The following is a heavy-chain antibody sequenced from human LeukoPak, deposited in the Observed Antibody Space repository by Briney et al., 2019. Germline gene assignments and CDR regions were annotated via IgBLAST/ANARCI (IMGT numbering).Heavy chain of an antibody. CDR1: GYTFNSYG. D-gene: IGHD2-15*01. CDR3: ASADDVVVVAATGWFDP. J-gene: IGHJ5*02. Sequence: ASVKVSCKASGYTFNSYGISWVRQAPGQGLEWMGWISPYNGNTNYAQNLQGRVTMTTDTSTSTGYMELRSLRSDDTAVYYCASADDVVVVAATGWFDPWGQGTLVTVSS. CDR2: ISPYNGNT. V-gene: IGHV1-18*01.